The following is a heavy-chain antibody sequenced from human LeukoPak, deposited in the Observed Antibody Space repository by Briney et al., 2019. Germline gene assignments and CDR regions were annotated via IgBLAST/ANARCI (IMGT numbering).Heavy chain of an antibody. V-gene: IGHV4-59*01. CDR3: ARVYGAGYDFRGAFDI. Sequence: SETLSLTCTVSGDSISTYYWTWIRQPPGKGLEWIAYIYYTGSTNYNPSLKSRVTISVDTSKNQSSLKLSSVTAADTAVYYCARVYGAGYDFRGAFDIWGQGTMVTVSS. J-gene: IGHJ3*02. CDR1: GDSISTYY. D-gene: IGHD5-12*01. CDR2: IYYTGST.